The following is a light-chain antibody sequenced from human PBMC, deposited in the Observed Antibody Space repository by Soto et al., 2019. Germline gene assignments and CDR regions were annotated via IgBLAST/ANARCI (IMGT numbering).Light chain of an antibody. J-gene: IGKJ5*01. CDR2: GAS. V-gene: IGKV3-20*01. CDR1: QSVSSSY. CDR3: QQYGSSPRA. Sequence: EIVLTQSPGTLSLSPGERATLSCRASQSVSSSYFAWYQQKPGQAPRLLNYGASSRATGIPDRFSGSASGTDFTLTISRLEADVVALYYCQQYGSSPRAFGQGTRLEIK.